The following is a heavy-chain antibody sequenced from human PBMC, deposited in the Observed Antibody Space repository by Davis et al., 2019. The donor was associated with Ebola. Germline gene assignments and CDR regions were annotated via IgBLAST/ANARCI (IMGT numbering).Heavy chain of an antibody. J-gene: IGHJ4*02. CDR1: GFTFSSYA. CDR3: ARGETGTSFDY. CDR2: ISYDGSNK. D-gene: IGHD1-1*01. V-gene: IGHV3-30-3*01. Sequence: PGGSLRLSCAASGFTFSSYAMHWVRQAPGKGLEWVAVISYDGSNKYYADSVKGRFTISRDNSKNTLYLQMNSLRAEDTAVYYCARGETGTSFDYWGQGTLVTVSS.